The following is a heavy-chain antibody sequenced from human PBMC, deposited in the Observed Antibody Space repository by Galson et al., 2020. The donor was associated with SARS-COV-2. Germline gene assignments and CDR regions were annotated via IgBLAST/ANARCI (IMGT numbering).Heavy chain of an antibody. CDR3: TTGATYFYDY. J-gene: IGHJ4*02. CDR1: GFSISAFS. Sequence: GESLKISCAASGFSISAFSMHWVRQAPGKGLEWVGHIRDQFYSHATAYAASVKGRFTISRDDSKNMAYLQMDSLKTEDAAVYYCTTGATYFYDYWGQGTLVTVSS. V-gene: IGHV3-73*01. CDR2: IRDQFYSHAT. D-gene: IGHD1-26*01.